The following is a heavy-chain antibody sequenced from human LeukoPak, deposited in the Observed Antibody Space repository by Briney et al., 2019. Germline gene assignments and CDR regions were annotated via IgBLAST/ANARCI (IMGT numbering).Heavy chain of an antibody. CDR2: INWSGGST. V-gene: IGHV3-20*04. D-gene: IGHD1-26*01. Sequence: GGSLRLSCAASGFTFDDYGMSWVRQAPGKGLEWVSGINWSGGSTGYADSVKGRFTISRDNAKNSLYLQMNSLRAEDTALYYCARDQGMSGSYSHYYMDVWGKGTTVTISS. J-gene: IGHJ6*03. CDR1: GFTFDDYG. CDR3: ARDQGMSGSYSHYYMDV.